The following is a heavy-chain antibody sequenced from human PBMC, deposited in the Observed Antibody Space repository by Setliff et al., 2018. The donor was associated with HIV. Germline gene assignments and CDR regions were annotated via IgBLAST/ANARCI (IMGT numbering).Heavy chain of an antibody. J-gene: IGHJ4*02. CDR3: ARDTAYSFDY. D-gene: IGHD5-18*01. CDR2: INGDGDTT. CDR1: GVTFSSYW. V-gene: IGHV3-74*01. Sequence: GGSLRLSCTASGVTFSSYWMHWVRQVPGKGLLWVSRINGDGDTTYYADSVKGRFTISRDNADNSLYLQVNSLRAEDTAVYYCARDTAYSFDYWGQGTLVTVSS.